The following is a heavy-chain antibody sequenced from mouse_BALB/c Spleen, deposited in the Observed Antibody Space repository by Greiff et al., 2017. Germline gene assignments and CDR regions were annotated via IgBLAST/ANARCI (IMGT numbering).Heavy chain of an antibody. D-gene: IGHD2-1*01. V-gene: IGHV3-6*02. Sequence: DVKLQESGPGLVKPSQSLSLTCSVTGYSITSGYYWNWIRQFPGNKLEWMGYISYDGSNNYNPSLKNRISITRDTSKNQFFLKLNSVTTEDTATYYCARVGNSFGDWGQGTTLTVSS. J-gene: IGHJ2*01. CDR1: GYSITSGYY. CDR3: ARVGNSFGD. CDR2: ISYDGSN.